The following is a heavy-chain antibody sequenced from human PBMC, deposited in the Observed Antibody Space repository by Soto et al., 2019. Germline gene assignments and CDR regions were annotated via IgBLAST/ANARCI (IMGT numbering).Heavy chain of an antibody. D-gene: IGHD3-22*01. CDR2: ISYDGSNK. CDR3: ARDGSANYDSSGYPYYFDY. J-gene: IGHJ4*02. Sequence: GGSLRLSCAASGFTFSSYAMHWVRQAPGKGLEWVAVISYDGSNKYYADSVKGRFTISRDNSKNTLYLQMNSLRAEDMAVYFCARDGSANYDSSGYPYYFDYWGQGTLVTVSS. CDR1: GFTFSSYA. V-gene: IGHV3-30-3*01.